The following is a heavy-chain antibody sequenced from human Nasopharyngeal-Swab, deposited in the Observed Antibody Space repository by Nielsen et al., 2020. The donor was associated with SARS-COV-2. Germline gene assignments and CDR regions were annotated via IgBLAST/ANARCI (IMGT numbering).Heavy chain of an antibody. D-gene: IGHD6-13*01. CDR1: GFSLSTSGMC. V-gene: IGHV2-70*11. J-gene: IGHJ4*02. CDR3: ARILSSSSWTYYFDY. CDR2: IDWDDDK. Sequence: SGPTLVKPTQTLTLTCTFSGFSLSTSGMCVGWIRQPPGKALEWLARIDWDDDKYYSTSLKTRLTISKDTSKNQVVLTMTNMDPVDTATYYCARILSSSSWTYYFDYWGQGTLVTVSS.